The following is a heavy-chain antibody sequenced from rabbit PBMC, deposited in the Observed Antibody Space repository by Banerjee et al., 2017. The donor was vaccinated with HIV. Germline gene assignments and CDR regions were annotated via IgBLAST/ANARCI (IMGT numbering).Heavy chain of an antibody. CDR1: GFSFSSSYW. Sequence: QEQLEESGGDLVKPEGSLTLTCTASGFSFSSSYWICWVRQAPGKGLEWIACIYTDSSGTTYYASWAKGRFTISKTSSTTVTLQMTSLTAADTATYFCARADSGGYYLWGQGTLVTVS. V-gene: IGHV1S45*01. D-gene: IGHD1-1*01. CDR2: IYTDSSGTT. J-gene: IGHJ3*01. CDR3: ARADSGGYYL.